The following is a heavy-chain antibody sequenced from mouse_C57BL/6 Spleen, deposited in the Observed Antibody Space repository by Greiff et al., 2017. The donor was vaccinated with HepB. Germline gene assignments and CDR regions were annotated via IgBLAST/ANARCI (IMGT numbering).Heavy chain of an antibody. J-gene: IGHJ2*01. V-gene: IGHV5-17*01. Sequence: EVKLVESGGGLVKPGGSLKLSCAASGFTFSDYGMHWVRQAPEKGLEWVAYISSGSSTIYYADTVKGRFTISRDNAKNTLFLQMTSLRSEDTAMDYCARTGFTTVVADYWGQGTTLTVSS. CDR3: ARTGFTTVVADY. CDR2: ISSGSSTI. D-gene: IGHD1-1*01. CDR1: GFTFSDYG.